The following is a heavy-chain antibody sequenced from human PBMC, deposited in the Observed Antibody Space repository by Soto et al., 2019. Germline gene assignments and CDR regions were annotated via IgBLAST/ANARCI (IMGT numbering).Heavy chain of an antibody. J-gene: IGHJ3*01. V-gene: IGHV3-48*01. CDR3: ARDQLYYNDISGRPLNAFDV. CDR2: IGIGSSTT. Sequence: PGGSLRLSCAAPGFTFRNYCMNWVRQAPGKGLEWVSYIGIGSSTTYYADSVKGRFTISRDNAKNSLYLQMNSLRAEDTAVYYCARDQLYYNDISGRPLNAFDVWGQGTMVTVSS. D-gene: IGHD3-22*01. CDR1: GFTFRNYC.